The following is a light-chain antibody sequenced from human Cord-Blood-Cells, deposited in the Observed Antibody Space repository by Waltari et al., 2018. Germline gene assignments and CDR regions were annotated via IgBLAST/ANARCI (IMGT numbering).Light chain of an antibody. CDR2: DGS. V-gene: IGLV2-14*01. Sequence: QSALTQPASVSGSPGQSITISCTGTSSDVGGYNYVSWYQQHPGKAPKLIIYDGSKRPSGVSTRFSGSKAGNTAALTISGLQSEDEADYSCSSYTSSSTWVFGGGTKLTVL. CDR1: SSDVGGYNY. CDR3: SSYTSSSTWV. J-gene: IGLJ3*02.